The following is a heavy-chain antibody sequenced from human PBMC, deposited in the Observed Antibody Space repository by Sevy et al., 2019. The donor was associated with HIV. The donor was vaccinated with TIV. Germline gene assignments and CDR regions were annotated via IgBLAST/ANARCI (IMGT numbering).Heavy chain of an antibody. CDR3: TTDREYGDYKGGFDY. D-gene: IGHD4-17*01. CDR2: IRSNTDGGTT. J-gene: IGHJ4*02. CDR1: GFTFTNAW. Sequence: GESLKISCAVSGFTFTNAWMGWVRQAPGKGLEWVGRIRSNTDGGTTDYAAPLKGRFTISRDDSKNTLYLQMNILKSADTAVYYCTTDREYGDYKGGFDYWGQGTLVTVSS. V-gene: IGHV3-15*01.